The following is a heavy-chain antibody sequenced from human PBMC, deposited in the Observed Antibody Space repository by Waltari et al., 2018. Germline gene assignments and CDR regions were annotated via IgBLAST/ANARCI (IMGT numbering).Heavy chain of an antibody. D-gene: IGHD4-4*01. CDR3: ARTTNFAPPGYYFDY. CDR1: GYSISSGYY. V-gene: IGHV4-38-2*01. CDR2: IYHSGST. J-gene: IGHJ4*02. Sequence: QVQLQESGPGLVKPSETLSLTCAVSGYSISSGYYWGWIRQPPGKGLEWIGSIYHSGSTYYNPSLKSRVTISVDTSKNQFSLKLSSVTAADTAVYYCARTTNFAPPGYYFDYWGQGTLVTVSS.